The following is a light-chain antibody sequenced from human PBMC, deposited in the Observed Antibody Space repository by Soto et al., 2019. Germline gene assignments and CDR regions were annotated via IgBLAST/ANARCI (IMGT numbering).Light chain of an antibody. CDR3: QPYGSSRTCT. CDR2: GAS. Sequence: EIVLTQSAGTLSLSPGERATLSCRASQSFSSSYLAWYQQKPGQPPRLLIYGASSRATGIPDRFSGSGSGTDFTLTISRLEPEDFAVYYCQPYGSSRTCTFGQGTKVDNK. J-gene: IGKJ1*01. V-gene: IGKV3-20*01. CDR1: QSFSSSY.